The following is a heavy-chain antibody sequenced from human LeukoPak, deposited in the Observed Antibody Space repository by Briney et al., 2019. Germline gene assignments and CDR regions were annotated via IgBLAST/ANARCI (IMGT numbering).Heavy chain of an antibody. J-gene: IGHJ4*02. V-gene: IGHV4-39*01. Sequence: PSETLSLTCTVSGGSISSSSYYWGWIRQPPGKGLEWIGSIYYSGSTYYNPSLKSRVTISVDTSKNQFSLKLGSVTAADTAVYYCARLRSSSWYDYWGQGTLVTVSS. CDR2: IYYSGST. CDR3: ARLRSSSWYDY. CDR1: GGSISSSSYY. D-gene: IGHD6-13*01.